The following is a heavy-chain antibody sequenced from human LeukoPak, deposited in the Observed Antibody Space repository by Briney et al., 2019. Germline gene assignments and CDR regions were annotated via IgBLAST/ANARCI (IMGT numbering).Heavy chain of an antibody. CDR2: MFYGGST. D-gene: IGHD2-15*01. CDR3: VRQGRWGGAASLIDF. Sequence: ASETLSLTCAVSGVSIGTSTHYWAWIRQPPGKGLECISSMFYGGSTYYNASRRGRVSLSVYTSRNQFSLKLTSVPESDTDIFYCVRQGRWGGAASLIDFWGQGTLVTVSS. CDR1: GVSIGTSTHY. V-gene: IGHV4-39*01. J-gene: IGHJ4*02.